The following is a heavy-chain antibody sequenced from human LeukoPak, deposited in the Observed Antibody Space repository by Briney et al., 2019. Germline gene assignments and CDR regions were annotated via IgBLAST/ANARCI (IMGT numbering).Heavy chain of an antibody. V-gene: IGHV3-23*01. CDR2: ISGSAGST. CDR3: AKSKFPYDSNGWHGYFDF. Sequence: GGSLRLSCAASGFTFSSYAMSWVRQAPGKGLEWVSSISGSAGSTYYADSVKGRFTISRDNSKNTLFLQMNSLRADDTAVYYCAKSKFPYDSNGWHGYFDFWGQGTLVTVSS. D-gene: IGHD3-22*01. CDR1: GFTFSSYA. J-gene: IGHJ4*02.